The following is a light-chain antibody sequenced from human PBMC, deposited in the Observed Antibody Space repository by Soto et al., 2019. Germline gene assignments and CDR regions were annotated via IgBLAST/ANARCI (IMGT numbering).Light chain of an antibody. CDR1: TSTIGSNF. J-gene: IGLJ2*01. CDR3: ATWDSSLNVVL. V-gene: IGLV1-51*01. Sequence: QSVLTQPPSVSAAPGEKVTISCSGSTSTIGSNFVSWYQQSPRTAPKLLIYDDDRRPSGMPDRFSGSKSGTSATLGITGLQTGDEADYYCATWDSSLNVVLFGGRTKLTVL. CDR2: DDD.